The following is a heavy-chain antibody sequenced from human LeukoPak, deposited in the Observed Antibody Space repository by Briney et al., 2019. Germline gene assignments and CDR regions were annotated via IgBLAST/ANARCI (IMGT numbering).Heavy chain of an antibody. CDR1: GFTFRTYW. CDR2: ISGSGGST. J-gene: IGHJ6*02. V-gene: IGHV3-23*01. D-gene: IGHD5-18*01. CDR3: AKVQGGYSYGGNYYYYYGMDV. Sequence: GGSLRLSCAVSGFTFRTYWMHWVRQVPGEGLEWVSAISGSGGSTYYADSVKGRFTISRDNSKNTLYLQMNSLRAEDTAVYYCAKVQGGYSYGGNYYYYYGMDVWGQGTTVTVSS.